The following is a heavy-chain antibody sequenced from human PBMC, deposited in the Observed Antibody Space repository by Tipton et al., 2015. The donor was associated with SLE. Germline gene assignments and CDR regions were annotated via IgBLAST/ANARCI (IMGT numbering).Heavy chain of an antibody. J-gene: IGHJ3*02. CDR2: IHFPGRT. Sequence: TLSLTCAVSGGSISSGGSSWNWIRQPPGKGLEWIGHIHFPGRTRYNPSLKSRVTISVDTSKNQFSLKLSSVTAADTAVYYCARDPRGGDAFDIWGQGTMVTVSS. V-gene: IGHV4-30-4*07. CDR3: ARDPRGGDAFDI. D-gene: IGHD3-10*01. CDR1: GGSISSGGSS.